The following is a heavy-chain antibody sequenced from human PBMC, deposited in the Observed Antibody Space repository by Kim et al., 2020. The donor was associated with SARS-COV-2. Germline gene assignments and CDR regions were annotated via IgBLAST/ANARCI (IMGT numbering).Heavy chain of an antibody. CDR1: GFTFSSYS. V-gene: IGHV3-21*01. D-gene: IGHD3-22*01. CDR3: AREGPHYYDSSGYLGGWFDP. J-gene: IGHJ5*02. CDR2: ISSSSSYI. Sequence: GGSLRLSCAASGFTFSSYSMNWVRQAPGKGLEWVSSISSSSSYIYYADSVKGRFTISRDNAKNSLYLQMNSLRAEDTAVYYCAREGPHYYDSSGYLGGWFDPWGQGTLVTVSS.